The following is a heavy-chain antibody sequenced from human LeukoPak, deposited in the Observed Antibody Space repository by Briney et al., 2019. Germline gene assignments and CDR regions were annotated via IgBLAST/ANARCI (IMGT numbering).Heavy chain of an antibody. J-gene: IGHJ5*02. Sequence: PGGSLRLSCAASGFTFSTYWMSWVRQAPGKGLEWVANIKQDGSEKYYLESAKGRFTISRDNAKNSLYLQMNSLRAEDTAVYYCVRGPNWFDPWGQGTLVTVSS. CDR3: VRGPNWFDP. V-gene: IGHV3-7*01. CDR2: IKQDGSEK. CDR1: GFTFSTYW.